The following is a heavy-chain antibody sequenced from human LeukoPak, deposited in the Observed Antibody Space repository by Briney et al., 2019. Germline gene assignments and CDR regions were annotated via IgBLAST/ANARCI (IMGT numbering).Heavy chain of an antibody. V-gene: IGHV4-4*09. J-gene: IGHJ5*02. CDR3: ARYDRLTGTDL. Sequence: SETLSLTCTVSGGSISSYYWSWIRQPPGKGLEWIGYIYTSGSTNYNPSLRSRVTISVDTSKNQFSLKLSSVTAADTAVYYCARYDRLTGTDLWGQGTLVTVSS. CDR1: GGSISSYY. CDR2: IYTSGST. D-gene: IGHD1-7*01.